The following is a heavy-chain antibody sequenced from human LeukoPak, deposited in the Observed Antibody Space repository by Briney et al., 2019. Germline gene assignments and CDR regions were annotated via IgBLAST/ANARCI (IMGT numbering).Heavy chain of an antibody. CDR1: GYTFTNYY. J-gene: IGHJ5*02. D-gene: IGHD1-1*01. CDR2: VNPEDGET. CDR3: AIAQNWKAGWFDP. V-gene: IGHV1-24*01. Sequence: ASVKVSCKASGYTFTNYYIHWVRQAPGKGLEWMGGVNPEDGETIYAQKFQGRVTMTEDTPIDTTYMEVSSLRSEDTAVYFCAIAQNWKAGWFDPWGQGTLVTVSS.